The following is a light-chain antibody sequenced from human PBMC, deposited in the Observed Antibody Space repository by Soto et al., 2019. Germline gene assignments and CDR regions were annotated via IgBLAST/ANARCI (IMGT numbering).Light chain of an antibody. CDR1: KLGDKY. Sequence: SYELTQPPSVSVSPGQTASITCSGDKLGDKYACWYQQKPGQSPVVVIYQDTKRPSGIPERFSGSNSGNTATLTISGTQAMDEADYYCQAWDSSTATFGGGTQLTVL. CDR2: QDT. CDR3: QAWDSSTAT. V-gene: IGLV3-1*01. J-gene: IGLJ2*01.